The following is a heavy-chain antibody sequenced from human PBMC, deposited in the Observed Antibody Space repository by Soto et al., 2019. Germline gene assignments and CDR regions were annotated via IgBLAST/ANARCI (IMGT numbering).Heavy chain of an antibody. D-gene: IGHD2-15*01. Sequence: QLLESGGGLVQPGGSLRLSCEASGFSFSRNAMSWVRQAPGKGLEWVSSISSGGDTYYADSVKGRFTISRDNSKNTQFLHMTSLGAEDTAVYYCAKLGYCTGVTCYLDYYYGVDVWGQGNTVTVS. CDR1: GFSFSRNA. J-gene: IGHJ6*02. V-gene: IGHV3-23*01. CDR2: ISSGGDT. CDR3: AKLGYCTGVTCYLDYYYGVDV.